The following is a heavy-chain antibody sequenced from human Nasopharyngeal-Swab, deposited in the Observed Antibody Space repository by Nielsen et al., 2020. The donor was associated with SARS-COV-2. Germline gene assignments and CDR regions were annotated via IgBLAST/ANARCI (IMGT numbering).Heavy chain of an antibody. CDR2: INSDGTST. V-gene: IGHV3-74*01. CDR1: GFRNNW. D-gene: IGHD2-2*01. Sequence: GESLKISCAAPGFRNNWVHWVRQAPRTGLVWVSRINSDGTSTAYADSVKGRFTISRDNAKNTLFLQMHSLRADDTAIYYCASQLGHPDSWGQGTLVTVSS. CDR3: ASQLGHPDS. J-gene: IGHJ4*02.